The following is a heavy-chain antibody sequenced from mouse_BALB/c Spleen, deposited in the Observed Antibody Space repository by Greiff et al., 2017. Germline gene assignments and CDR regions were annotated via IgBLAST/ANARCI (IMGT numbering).Heavy chain of an antibody. D-gene: IGHD2-14*01. CDR3: TRDRDRYDAMDY. V-gene: IGHV5-6-4*01. CDR1: GFTFSSYT. J-gene: IGHJ4*01. Sequence: DVHLVESGGGLVKPGGSLKLSCAASGFTFSSYTMSWVRQTPEKRLEWVATISSGGSYTYYPDSVKGRFTISRDNAKNTLYLQMSSLKSEDTAMYYCTRDRDRYDAMDYWGQGTSVTVSS. CDR2: ISSGGSYT.